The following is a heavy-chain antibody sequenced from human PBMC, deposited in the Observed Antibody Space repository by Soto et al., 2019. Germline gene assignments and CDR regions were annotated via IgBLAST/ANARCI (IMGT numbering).Heavy chain of an antibody. V-gene: IGHV1-69*02. D-gene: IGHD5-12*01. CDR3: ARGGIVATIASFDY. J-gene: IGHJ4*02. Sequence: QVQLVQSGAEVKKPGSSVKVSCKASGGTFSSYTISWVRHAPGQGLEWMGRIIPILGIANYAQKFQGRVTITADKSTSKAYMELSSPRSEDTAVYYCARGGIVATIASFDYWGQGTLVTVSS. CDR1: GGTFSSYT. CDR2: IIPILGIA.